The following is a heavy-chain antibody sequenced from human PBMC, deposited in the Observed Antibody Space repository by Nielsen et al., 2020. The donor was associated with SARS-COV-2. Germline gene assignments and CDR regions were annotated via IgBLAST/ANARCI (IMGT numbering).Heavy chain of an antibody. CDR2: ISWNSGSI. J-gene: IGHJ6*02. Sequence: SLKISFAASGFTFDEYDMHWVRQAQGKGLERFSGISWNSGSIGYADSAKGRFTISRDNAKNSLYLEMSSLRAEDTALYYCAKEISCSSTSRYFGGADYYYGMDVLGQGTTFTVSS. D-gene: IGHD2-2*01. V-gene: IGHV3-9*01. CDR1: GFTFDEYD. CDR3: AKEISCSSTSRYFGGADYYYGMDV.